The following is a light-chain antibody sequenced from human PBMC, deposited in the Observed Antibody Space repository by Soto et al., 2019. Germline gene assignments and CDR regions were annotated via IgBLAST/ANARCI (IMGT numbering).Light chain of an antibody. CDR1: QGISSY. CDR3: QQLYSYRLT. Sequence: DIQLTQSPSFLSASVGDRVTITCRASQGISSYFAWYQQKPGKAPKLLIYAVSTLQSGVPSRLSGSASGTEFTLTISGLQREYFATDYCQQLYSYRLTFGGGTKVEIK. J-gene: IGKJ4*01. V-gene: IGKV1-9*01. CDR2: AVS.